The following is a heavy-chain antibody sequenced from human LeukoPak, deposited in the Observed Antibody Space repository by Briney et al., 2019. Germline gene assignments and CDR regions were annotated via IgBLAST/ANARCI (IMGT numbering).Heavy chain of an antibody. V-gene: IGHV1-2*04. J-gene: IGHJ6*02. Sequence: EASVKVSCKASGYTFTGYYMHWVRQAPGQGLEWMGWINPNSGGTNYAQKFQGWVTMTRDTSISTAYMELSRLRSDDTAVYYCARDRSTIRLGEFYGMDVWGQGTTVTVSS. CDR3: ARDRSTIRLGEFYGMDV. CDR2: INPNSGGT. CDR1: GYTFTGYY. D-gene: IGHD3-16*01.